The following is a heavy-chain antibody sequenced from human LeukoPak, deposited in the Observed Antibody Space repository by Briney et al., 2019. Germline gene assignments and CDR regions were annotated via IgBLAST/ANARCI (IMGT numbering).Heavy chain of an antibody. D-gene: IGHD3-16*02. CDR1: GGSISSYY. J-gene: IGHJ4*02. CDR2: IYYSGST. V-gene: IGHV4-59*08. Sequence: SSETLSLTCTVSGGSISSYYWSWIRQPPGKGLEWIGYIYYSGSTNYNPSLKSRVTISVDTSKNQFSLKLSSVTAADTAVYYCARSITFGGLIDYWGQGTLVAVSS. CDR3: ARSITFGGLIDY.